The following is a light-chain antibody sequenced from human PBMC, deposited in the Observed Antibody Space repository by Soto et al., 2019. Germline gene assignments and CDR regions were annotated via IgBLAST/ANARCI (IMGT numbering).Light chain of an antibody. CDR3: QKYSSVPV. CDR2: AAS. Sequence: DIQMTQSPTSLSASVGDRVTITCRASQDIRNFVAWYQQKPGKAPKLLIYAASTLQSGVPSRFSGSGSGTEFTLTINSLQPADVATYSCQKYSSVPVFGPGTKVEIK. V-gene: IGKV1-27*01. J-gene: IGKJ3*01. CDR1: QDIRNF.